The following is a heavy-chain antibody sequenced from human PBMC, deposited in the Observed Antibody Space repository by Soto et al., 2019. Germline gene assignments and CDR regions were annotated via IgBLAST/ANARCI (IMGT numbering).Heavy chain of an antibody. V-gene: IGHV1-46*01. CDR2: INPSGGST. Sequence: ASVKFSCKASGYTFTSYYMHWVRQALGQGLEWMGIINPSGGSTSYAQKFQGRVTMTRDTSTSTVYMELSSLRSEDTAVYYCASYAESFAQVALIVWGQGTLVTSPQ. CDR1: GYTFTSYY. J-gene: IGHJ4*02. CDR3: ASYAESFAQVALIV. D-gene: IGHD3-16*02.